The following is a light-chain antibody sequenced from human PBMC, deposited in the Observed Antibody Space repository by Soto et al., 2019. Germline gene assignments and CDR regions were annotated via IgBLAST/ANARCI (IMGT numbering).Light chain of an antibody. V-gene: IGKV3-11*01. Sequence: DIMLTQSPSTLSLSTGERATLSCRASQNVSTYLAWYQQKPGQGPRPPIYNASPRATGIPARFSGRGSGTDFTLTISSLEREDFAVYYCHQRRNLLTFAGRTKVVIK. CDR1: QNVSTY. J-gene: IGKJ4*01. CDR2: NAS. CDR3: HQRRNLLT.